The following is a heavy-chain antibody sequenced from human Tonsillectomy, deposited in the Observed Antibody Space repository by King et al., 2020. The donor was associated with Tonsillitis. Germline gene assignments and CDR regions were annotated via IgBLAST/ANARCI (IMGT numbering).Heavy chain of an antibody. J-gene: IGHJ3*02. CDR2: ISSSSSYI. CDR3: QTGHYYDSSGYYRAFDI. D-gene: IGHD3-22*01. CDR1: GFTFSSYS. V-gene: IGHV3-21*01. Sequence: QLVQSGGGLVKPGGSLRLSCAASGFTFSSYSMNWVRQAPGKGLEWVSSISSSSSYIYYADSVKGRFTISRDNAKNSLYLQMNSLRAEDTAVYYCQTGHYYDSSGYYRAFDIWGQGTMVTVSS.